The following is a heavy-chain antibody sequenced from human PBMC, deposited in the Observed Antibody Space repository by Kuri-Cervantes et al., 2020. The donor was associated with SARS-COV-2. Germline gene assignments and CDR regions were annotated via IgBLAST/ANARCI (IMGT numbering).Heavy chain of an antibody. Sequence: GGSLRLSCAASGFTFSSYSMNWVRQAPGKGLECVSSISSSNRYIYYADSVKGRFTISRDNAKNSLYLQMNSLRAEDTAVYYCARVRGVGYWGQGTLVTVSS. J-gene: IGHJ4*02. V-gene: IGHV3-21*01. CDR3: ARVRGVGY. D-gene: IGHD3-10*01. CDR2: ISSSNRYI. CDR1: GFTFSSYS.